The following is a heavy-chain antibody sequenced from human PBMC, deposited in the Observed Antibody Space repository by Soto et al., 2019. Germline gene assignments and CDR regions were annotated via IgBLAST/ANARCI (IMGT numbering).Heavy chain of an antibody. Sequence: ASVKVSCKASGYTLTSYAMHWVRQAPGQGLEWMGWISAYNGNTNYAQKLQGRVTMTTDTSTSTAYMELRSLRSDDTAVYYCARDPGIAVAVSAFDIWGQGTMVTVSS. CDR2: ISAYNGNT. D-gene: IGHD6-19*01. V-gene: IGHV1-18*01. CDR3: ARDPGIAVAVSAFDI. J-gene: IGHJ3*02. CDR1: GYTLTSYA.